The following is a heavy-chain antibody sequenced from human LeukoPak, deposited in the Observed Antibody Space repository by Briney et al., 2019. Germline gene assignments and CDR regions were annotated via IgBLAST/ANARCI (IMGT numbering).Heavy chain of an antibody. CDR1: GFTFSSYA. CDR2: ISGSGDST. D-gene: IGHD3-3*01. Sequence: GGSLRLSCAASGFTFSSYAMNWVRQAPGKGLEWVSAISGSGDSTYYADSVKGRFTISRDNSKNALYLQMNSLRAEDTAVYYCAKPGGITIFGVVEYYFDYWGQGTLVTVSS. V-gene: IGHV3-23*01. J-gene: IGHJ4*02. CDR3: AKPGGITIFGVVEYYFDY.